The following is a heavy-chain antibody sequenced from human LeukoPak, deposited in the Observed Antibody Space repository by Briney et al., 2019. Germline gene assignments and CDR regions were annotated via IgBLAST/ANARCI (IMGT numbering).Heavy chain of an antibody. J-gene: IGHJ4*02. CDR2: ISYDGSNK. V-gene: IGHV3-30-3*01. D-gene: IGHD2-15*01. CDR1: GFTFSSYA. Sequence: GGSLRLPCAASGFTFSSYAMHWVRQAPGKGLEWVAVISYDGSNKYYADSVKGRFTISRDNSKNTLYLQMNSLRAEDTAVYYCARGVGDSCSGGSCSPPHYWGQGTLVTVSS. CDR3: ARGVGDSCSGGSCSPPHY.